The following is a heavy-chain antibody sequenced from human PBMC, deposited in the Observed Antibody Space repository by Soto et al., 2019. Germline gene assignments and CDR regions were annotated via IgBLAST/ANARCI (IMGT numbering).Heavy chain of an antibody. V-gene: IGHV4-31*03. Sequence: SETLSLTCTVSGGSISSAAYYWSWIRQHPGKGLEWIGYISHSGSTYYNPSLKSRVIISVDTSKNQFSLSLTSVTAADTAVYYCAREYTYGSNFFDCWGQGTLVTVSS. CDR1: GGSISSAAYY. J-gene: IGHJ4*02. D-gene: IGHD2-2*02. CDR2: ISHSGST. CDR3: AREYTYGSNFFDC.